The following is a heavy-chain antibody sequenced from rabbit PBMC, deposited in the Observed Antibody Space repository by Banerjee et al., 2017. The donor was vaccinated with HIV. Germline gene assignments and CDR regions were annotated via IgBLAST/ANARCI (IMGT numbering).Heavy chain of an antibody. CDR2: IYTGSNVST. D-gene: IGHD4-1*01. CDR3: ARDLAGVIGWNFKL. Sequence: QEQLEESGGDLVKPEGSLTLTCTASGFSFSNGYVMCWVRQAPGKGLEWIACIYTGSNVSTYYATWAKGRFTISKTSSTTVTLQMASLTAADTATYFCARDLAGVIGWNFKLRGPGTLVTVS. CDR1: GFSFSNGYV. V-gene: IGHV1S45*01. J-gene: IGHJ4*01.